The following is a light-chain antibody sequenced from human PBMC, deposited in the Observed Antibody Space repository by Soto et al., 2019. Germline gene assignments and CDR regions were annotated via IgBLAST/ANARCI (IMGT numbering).Light chain of an antibody. J-gene: IGKJ1*01. CDR3: QQSATSPWR. CDR2: GAA. V-gene: IGKV3-20*01. CDR1: SRVPNTY. Sequence: EIVLTQSPAGLSLSPGDSATLSCTASSRVPNTYLAWYQHKPGQPPRVLIYGAASRATCIPDRFSGRGCGTDFTLTMSGLEHEDFALYFCQQSATSPWRFGKGNRVEIK.